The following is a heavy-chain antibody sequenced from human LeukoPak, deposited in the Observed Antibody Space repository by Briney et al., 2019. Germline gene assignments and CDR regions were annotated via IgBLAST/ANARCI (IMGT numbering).Heavy chain of an antibody. J-gene: IGHJ4*02. CDR2: IYYSGST. D-gene: IGHD3-10*01. V-gene: IGHV4-31*03. CDR3: ARDSVRGVIGFDS. CDR1: GGSISSGGYY. Sequence: SQTLSLTCTVSGGSISSGGYYWSWIRQPPGKGLEWIGYIYYSGSTYYNPSLKSRVTISVDTSKNQFSLKLSSVTAADTAVYYCARDSVRGVIGFDSWGQGTLVTVSS.